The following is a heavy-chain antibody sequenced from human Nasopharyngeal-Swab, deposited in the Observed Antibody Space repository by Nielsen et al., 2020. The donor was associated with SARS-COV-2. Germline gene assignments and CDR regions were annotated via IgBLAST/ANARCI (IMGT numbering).Heavy chain of an antibody. J-gene: IGHJ6*02. CDR3: ARARGGGYYYGMDV. V-gene: IGHV3-30*04. CDR1: GFTFSSYA. CDR2: ISYDGSNK. Sequence: LSLTCAASGFTFSSYAMHWVRQAPGKGLAWVAVISYDGSNKYYADSVKGRFTISRDNSKNTLYLQMNSLRAEDTAVYYCARARGGGYYYGMDVWGQGTTVTVSS. D-gene: IGHD3-16*01.